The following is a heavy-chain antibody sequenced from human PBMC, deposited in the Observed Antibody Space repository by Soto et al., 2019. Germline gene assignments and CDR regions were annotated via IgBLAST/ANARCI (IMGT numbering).Heavy chain of an antibody. CDR3: ARDGYSNFDY. CDR1: GGSVSSGSYY. D-gene: IGHD4-4*01. V-gene: IGHV4-61*01. Sequence: SETLSLTCTVSGGSVSSGSYYWSWIRQPPGKGLEWIGYISNSGSTKYNPSLKSRVAISVHTSKTQFSLKLSSVTASDTAVYYCARDGYSNFDYWGQGTLVTVSS. J-gene: IGHJ4*02. CDR2: ISNSGST.